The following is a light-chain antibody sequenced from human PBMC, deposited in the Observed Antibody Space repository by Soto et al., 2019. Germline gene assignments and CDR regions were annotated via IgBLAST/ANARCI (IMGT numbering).Light chain of an antibody. CDR2: EVS. J-gene: IGLJ1*01. V-gene: IGLV2-14*01. CDR3: SSYTSSSIDYV. CDR1: SSDVGGYNY. Sequence: QSVLTQPASVSGSPGQSITISCTGTSSDVGGYNYVSWYQQHPGKAPKLMIYEVSNRPSGVSNRFSGSKSGNTASLTIYGLQAEDEADYYCSSYTSSSIDYVFGTGTKVTVL.